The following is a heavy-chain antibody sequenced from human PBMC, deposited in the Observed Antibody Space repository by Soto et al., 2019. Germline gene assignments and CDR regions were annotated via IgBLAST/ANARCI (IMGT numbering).Heavy chain of an antibody. Sequence: GASVKVSCKASGYTFTSYGISWVRQAPGQGLEWMGWISAYNGNTNYAQKLQGRVTMTTDTSTSTAYMELSSLRSEDTAVYYCARDPYYYDSSGYYLDAFDIWGQGTMVTVSS. D-gene: IGHD3-22*01. CDR3: ARDPYYYDSSGYYLDAFDI. CDR2: ISAYNGNT. CDR1: GYTFTSYG. V-gene: IGHV1-18*01. J-gene: IGHJ3*02.